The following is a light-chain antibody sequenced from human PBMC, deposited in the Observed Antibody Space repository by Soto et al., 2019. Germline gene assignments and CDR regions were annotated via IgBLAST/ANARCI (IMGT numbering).Light chain of an antibody. J-gene: IGLJ2*01. CDR2: DVS. V-gene: IGLV2-11*01. CDR3: CSYAGSYKGV. Sequence: QSALTQPRSVSGSPGQSVTISCTGTSSDVGGYNYVSWYQQHPGKAPKLMIYDVSKRPSGVPDRFSGSKSGNTASLTISGLQAEDEADYNCCSYAGSYKGVFGGGTKLTVL. CDR1: SSDVGGYNY.